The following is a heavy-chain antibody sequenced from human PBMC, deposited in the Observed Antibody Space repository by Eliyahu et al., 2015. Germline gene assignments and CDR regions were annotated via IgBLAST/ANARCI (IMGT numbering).Heavy chain of an antibody. V-gene: IGHV3-15*01. CDR1: GFXFXYXW. J-gene: IGHJ3*01. CDR3: TTDWGKGSWRGYYAFDV. CDR2: SKTETDGGTA. Sequence: EVQLVESGGGLAKPGGSLRLSCXAXGFXFXYXWXTWVRQAPGKGAGWVGRSKTETDGGTADYASPVKGRFIISRDDSKNTLYLEMNSLKIEDTGVYYCTTDWGKGSWRGYYAFDVWGQGTKVTVSS. D-gene: IGHD3-3*01.